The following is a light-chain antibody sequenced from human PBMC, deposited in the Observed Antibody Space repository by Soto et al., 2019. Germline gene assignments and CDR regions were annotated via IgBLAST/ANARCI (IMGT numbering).Light chain of an antibody. V-gene: IGKV1-5*03. CDR2: KAS. CDR3: QHYNSYSEA. J-gene: IGKJ1*01. CDR1: QTISSC. Sequence: DIQMTQSPATLSGSVGDIVTSTCRASQTISSCLAWYQHKPGKAPKLLIYKASTLKSGVPSRFSGSGSGTDFTLTISSQQPDDFATYYCQHYNSYSEAFGQGTKVELK.